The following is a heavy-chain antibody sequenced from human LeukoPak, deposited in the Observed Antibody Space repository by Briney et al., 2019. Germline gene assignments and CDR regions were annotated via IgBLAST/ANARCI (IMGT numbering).Heavy chain of an antibody. CDR3: AKWVDGDPYYFDY. V-gene: IGHV3-23*01. J-gene: IGHJ4*02. CDR1: GFTFSSYS. Sequence: GGSLRLSCAASGFTFSSYSMNWVRQAPGKGLEWVSAISDSGNTYHADSVKGRFAISRDSSKNTLFLQMNRLRPEDAAVYYCAKWVDGDPYYFDYWGQGTLVTVSS. CDR2: ISDSGNT. D-gene: IGHD4-17*01.